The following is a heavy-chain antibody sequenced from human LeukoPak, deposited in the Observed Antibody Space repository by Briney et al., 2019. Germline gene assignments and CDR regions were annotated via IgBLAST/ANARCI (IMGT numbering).Heavy chain of an antibody. CDR3: ATGSSGGYSH. CDR1: GYGFTYW. V-gene: IGHV5-10-1*01. J-gene: IGHJ4*02. CDR2: IDPGYSNM. D-gene: IGHD3-10*01. Sequence: GESLKISCTGSGYGFTYWITWVRRMPGKGLEWMGTIDPGYSNMKNYNPSLEGHVTISVDKSINTVYLQWSSLKASDSAMYYCATGSSGGYSHWGQATLVTVSS.